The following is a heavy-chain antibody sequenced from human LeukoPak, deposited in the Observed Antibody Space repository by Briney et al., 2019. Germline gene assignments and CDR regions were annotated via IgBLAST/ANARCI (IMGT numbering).Heavy chain of an antibody. CDR1: GFTFSSYA. D-gene: IGHD2-8*01. V-gene: IGHV3-23*01. J-gene: IGHJ4*02. Sequence: GGSLRHSRAGSGFTFSSYAMSWVRQAPREGLGWVSAISVGGDYTYYADSVKGRFTLSRDNSKNTLYLHVNRLRAEGTAVYYRAKVTSIGKYCTSGVCSPFDFWGQGTLVTVSS. CDR2: ISVGGDYT. CDR3: AKVTSIGKYCTSGVCSPFDF.